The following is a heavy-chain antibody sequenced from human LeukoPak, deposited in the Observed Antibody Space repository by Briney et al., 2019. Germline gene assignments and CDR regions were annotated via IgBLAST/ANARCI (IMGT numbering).Heavy chain of an antibody. Sequence: GGSLRLSCAASGFTFSNYWMSWVRQAPGKGLEWVANIKKDGSEKYYVDSVKGRFTISRDNAKNSLYLQMNSLRAEDTAVYYCASLTGSIPNFDYWGQGTLVTVSS. J-gene: IGHJ4*02. CDR3: ASLTGSIPNFDY. V-gene: IGHV3-7*01. CDR2: IKKDGSEK. CDR1: GFTFSNYW. D-gene: IGHD3-9*01.